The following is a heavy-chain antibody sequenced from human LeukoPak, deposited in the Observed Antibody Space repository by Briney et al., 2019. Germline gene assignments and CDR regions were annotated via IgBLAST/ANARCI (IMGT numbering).Heavy chain of an antibody. CDR3: ARYTVTTDLNDAFDI. CDR1: GGSISSYY. J-gene: IGHJ3*02. Sequence: SETLSLTCTVSGGSISSYYWSWIRQPPGKGLEWIGYIYYSGSTNYNPSLKSRVTISVDTSKNQFSLKLSSVTAADTAVYYCARYTVTTDLNDAFDIWGQGTMVTVSS. V-gene: IGHV4-59*01. CDR2: IYYSGST. D-gene: IGHD4-17*01.